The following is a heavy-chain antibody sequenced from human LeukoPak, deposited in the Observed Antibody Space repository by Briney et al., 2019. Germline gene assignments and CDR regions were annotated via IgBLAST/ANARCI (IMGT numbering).Heavy chain of an antibody. CDR1: GFTFSSYG. J-gene: IGHJ6*03. CDR3: AKNGDRGAYCTGGTCYPYFYYYMDV. D-gene: IGHD2-15*01. Sequence: GGSLRLSCAASGFTFSSYGMHWVCQAPGKGLEWVAFIRYDGSNKYYADSVKGRFTISRDNSKNTLYLQMNSLRAEDTAIYYCAKNGDRGAYCTGGTCYPYFYYYMDVWGKGTTVTI. CDR2: IRYDGSNK. V-gene: IGHV3-30*02.